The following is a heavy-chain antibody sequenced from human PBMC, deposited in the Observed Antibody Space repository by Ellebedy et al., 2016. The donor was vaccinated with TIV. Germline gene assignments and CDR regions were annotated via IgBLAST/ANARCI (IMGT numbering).Heavy chain of an antibody. V-gene: IGHV4-59*01. D-gene: IGHD4/OR15-4a*01. Sequence: SETLSLTCTVSGGSISSYYWSWIRQPPGKGLEWIGYIYYSGSTNYNPSLKSRVTISVDTSKNQFSLKLSSVTAADTAVYYCARGLSRVQSPFDYWGQGTLVTVSS. J-gene: IGHJ4*02. CDR3: ARGLSRVQSPFDY. CDR2: IYYSGST. CDR1: GGSISSYY.